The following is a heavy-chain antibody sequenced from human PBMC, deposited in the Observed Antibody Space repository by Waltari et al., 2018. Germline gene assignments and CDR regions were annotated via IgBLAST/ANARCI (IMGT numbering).Heavy chain of an antibody. J-gene: IGHJ4*02. CDR2: IYHSGST. CDR1: GYSISSGYY. D-gene: IGHD6-13*01. Sequence: QVQLQESGPGLVKPSETLSLTCAVSGYSISSGYYWGWIRQPPGKGLEWIGSIYHSGSTYYNPSLKSRVTISVDTSKNQFSLKLSSVTAADTAVYYCARAYSSSWDLRWFYWGQGTLVTVSS. CDR3: ARAYSSSWDLRWFY. V-gene: IGHV4-38-2*01.